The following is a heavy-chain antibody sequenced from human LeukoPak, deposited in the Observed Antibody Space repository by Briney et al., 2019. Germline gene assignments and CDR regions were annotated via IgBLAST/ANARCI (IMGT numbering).Heavy chain of an antibody. CDR3: AKYGDILTGYPYYFDY. CDR1: GFTFSSYG. D-gene: IGHD3-9*01. J-gene: IGHJ4*02. Sequence: PGGSLRLSCAASGFTFSSYGMHWVRQAPGRGLEWVSGFSGSGGSTYYADSVKGRITISRDSSKNTLYLQMNSLRAEDTAVYYCAKYGDILTGYPYYFDYWGQGTLVTVPS. CDR2: FSGSGGST. V-gene: IGHV3-23*01.